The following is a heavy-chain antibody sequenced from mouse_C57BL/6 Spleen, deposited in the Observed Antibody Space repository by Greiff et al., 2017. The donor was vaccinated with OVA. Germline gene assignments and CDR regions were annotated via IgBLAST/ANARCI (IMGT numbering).Heavy chain of an antibody. J-gene: IGHJ2*01. CDR3: TSVGDGYFDY. Sequence: EVKLQESGAELVRPGASVKLSCTASGFNIKDDYMHWVKQRPEQGLEWIGWIDPENGDTEYAPKFKGKATITADTSSNTAYLQLSSLTSEDTAVYYCTSVGDGYFDYWGQGTTLTVSS. CDR1: GFNIKDDY. V-gene: IGHV14-4*01. CDR2: IDPENGDT. D-gene: IGHD3-3*01.